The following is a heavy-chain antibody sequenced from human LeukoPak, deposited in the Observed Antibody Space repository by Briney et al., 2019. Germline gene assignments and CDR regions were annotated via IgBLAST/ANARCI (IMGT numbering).Heavy chain of an antibody. CDR3: ARDGYGGNSNYYYYYYYMDV. V-gene: IGHV3-43D*03. Sequence: PGGSLRLSCAASGFTFDDYAMHWVRQAPGKGLEWVSLISWDGGSTYYADSVKGRFTISRDNSKNSLYLQMNSLRAEDTALYYCARDGYGGNSNYYYYYYYMDVWGKGTTVTVSS. CDR1: GFTFDDYA. CDR2: ISWDGGST. J-gene: IGHJ6*03. D-gene: IGHD4-23*01.